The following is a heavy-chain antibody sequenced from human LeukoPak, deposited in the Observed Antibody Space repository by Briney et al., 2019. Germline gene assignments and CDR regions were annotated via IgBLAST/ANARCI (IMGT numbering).Heavy chain of an antibody. CDR3: ARGTVGAWYGMDV. V-gene: IGHV3-7*01. J-gene: IGHJ6*02. Sequence: QTGGSLRLSCAASGFTFSSYWMSWVRQAPGKGLEWVANINQDGSEKHYVDSVKGRFTISRDNAKKSLNLQMNSLRADDTAVYYCARGTVGAWYGMDVWGQGTTVTVSS. CDR2: INQDGSEK. CDR1: GFTFSSYW. D-gene: IGHD1-14*01.